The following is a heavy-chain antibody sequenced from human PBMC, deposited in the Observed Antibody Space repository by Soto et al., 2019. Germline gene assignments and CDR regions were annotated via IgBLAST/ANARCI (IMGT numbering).Heavy chain of an antibody. D-gene: IGHD5-12*01. J-gene: IGHJ6*02. CDR1: GYTFTRSG. Sequence: ASVKVSCKASGYTFTRSGISWVRQAPGQGLERMGWISTYNGDTNYAQTFQGRVTMTTDTSTSTVYMELRSLSSDDTAFYYCAREGVAPYYYYGMDVWGQGTPVTVSS. V-gene: IGHV1-18*01. CDR2: ISTYNGDT. CDR3: AREGVAPYYYYGMDV.